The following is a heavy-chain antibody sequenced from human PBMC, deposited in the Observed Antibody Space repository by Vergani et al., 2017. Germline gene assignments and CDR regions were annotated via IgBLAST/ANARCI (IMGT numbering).Heavy chain of an antibody. Sequence: QVQLVESGAEVKKPGSSVKVSCKASGGTSSSYAISWVRQAPGQGLEWMGGIIPIFGTANYAQKFQGRVTITADESTTTAYMELSRLRSDDTAVYYCARDRVGATELVASAFDIWGQGTMVTVSS. CDR2: IIPIFGTA. D-gene: IGHD1-26*01. J-gene: IGHJ3*02. V-gene: IGHV1-69*01. CDR1: GGTSSSYA. CDR3: ARDRVGATELVASAFDI.